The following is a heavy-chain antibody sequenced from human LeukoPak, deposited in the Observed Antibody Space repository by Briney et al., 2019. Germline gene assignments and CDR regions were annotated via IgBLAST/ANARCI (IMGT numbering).Heavy chain of an antibody. Sequence: SETLSLTCIVSGGSISSSNYYWGWIRQSPGKGLEWIGSIYSRGSTYYNPSLKSRVIVSSDMSKNQFSLMLNSVTAADTAVYYCARDANGYCSGGSCYPGAFDIWGQGTMVTVSS. CDR3: ARDANGYCSGGSCYPGAFDI. D-gene: IGHD2-15*01. CDR2: IYSRGST. CDR1: GGSISSSNYY. J-gene: IGHJ3*02. V-gene: IGHV4-39*07.